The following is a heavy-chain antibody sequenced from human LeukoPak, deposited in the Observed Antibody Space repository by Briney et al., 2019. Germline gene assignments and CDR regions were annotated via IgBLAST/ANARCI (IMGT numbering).Heavy chain of an antibody. CDR2: ISSSSSYI. V-gene: IGHV3-21*01. Sequence: GGSLRLSCAASGFTFSSYSMNWVRQAPGKGLEWVSSISSSSSYIYYADSVKGRFTISRDNAKNSLYLQMNSLRAEDTAVYYCARVATIFGVVWYYMDVWGKGTTVTVSS. CDR1: GFTFSSYS. D-gene: IGHD3-3*01. J-gene: IGHJ6*03. CDR3: ARVATIFGVVWYYMDV.